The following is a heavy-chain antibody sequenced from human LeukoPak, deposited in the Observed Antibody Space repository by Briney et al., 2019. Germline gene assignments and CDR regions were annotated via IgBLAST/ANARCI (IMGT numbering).Heavy chain of an antibody. CDR3: ARELAASSWYGMDG. Sequence: ASVKVSCKASGYTFTSYGISWVRQAPGQGLEWMGWISAYNGNTNYAQKLQGRVTMTTDTSTSTAYMELRSLRSDDTAVYYCARELAASSWYGMDGWGQGTTVTVSS. D-gene: IGHD2-15*01. CDR1: GYTFTSYG. V-gene: IGHV1-18*01. CDR2: ISAYNGNT. J-gene: IGHJ6*02.